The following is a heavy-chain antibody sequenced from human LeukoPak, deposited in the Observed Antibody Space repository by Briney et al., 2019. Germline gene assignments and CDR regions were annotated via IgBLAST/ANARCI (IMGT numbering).Heavy chain of an antibody. J-gene: IGHJ6*03. D-gene: IGHD3-3*01. CDR3: ARGPNYNLWSGSWTYYYMGV. CDR1: GDTFSRHD. Sequence: GASVKVSCQPSGDTFSRHDFNWVAQATGQGLDGMEWMNPTTGGTRYAQKFQGRVTMTRDNSIGTAYMELSSLTSEDTAISYWARGPNYNLWSGSWTYYYMGVWGEGTTVTVSS. V-gene: IGHV1-8*01. CDR2: MNPTTGGT.